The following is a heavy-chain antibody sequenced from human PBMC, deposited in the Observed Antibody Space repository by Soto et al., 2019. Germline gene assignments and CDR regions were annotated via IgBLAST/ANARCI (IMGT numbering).Heavy chain of an antibody. J-gene: IGHJ6*02. Sequence: QEQLVQAGAEVKKPGSSVRISCRASGGTFSNDAVSWVRQAPGQGLQWMGGIIPIFGTTHYAQKFQGRVTITADESTATAYMELRSVTSEDTAVYYCATGLRTWNYGMDVWGQGTAVTVSS. CDR3: ATGLRTWNYGMDV. D-gene: IGHD5-12*01. V-gene: IGHV1-69*01. CDR1: GGTFSNDA. CDR2: IIPIFGTT.